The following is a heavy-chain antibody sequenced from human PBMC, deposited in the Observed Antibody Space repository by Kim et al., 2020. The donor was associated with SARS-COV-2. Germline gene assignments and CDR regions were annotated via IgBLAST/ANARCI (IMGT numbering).Heavy chain of an antibody. D-gene: IGHD3-10*01. Sequence: GGSLRLSCAASGFTFSNAWMSWVRQAPGKGLEWVGRIKSKTDGGTTDYAAPVKGRFTISRDDSKNTLYLQMNSLKTEDTAVYYCTTEYYYGSGSYYMGYYYGMDVWGQRTTVTVSS. CDR2: IKSKTDGGTT. CDR1: GFTFSNAW. J-gene: IGHJ6*02. CDR3: TTEYYYGSGSYYMGYYYGMDV. V-gene: IGHV3-15*01.